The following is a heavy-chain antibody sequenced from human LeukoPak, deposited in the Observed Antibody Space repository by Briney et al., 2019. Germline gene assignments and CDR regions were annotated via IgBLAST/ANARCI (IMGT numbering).Heavy chain of an antibody. CDR3: ARRLSLSHYFDY. D-gene: IGHD3-16*02. J-gene: IGHJ4*02. Sequence: ASVKVSCKASGYTFTSYAMHWVRQAPGQRLEWMGWINAGNGNTKYSQKFQGRVTITRDTSASTAYMELSSLRSEDTAVYYCARRLSLSHYFDYWGQGTLVTVSS. CDR1: GYTFTSYA. CDR2: INAGNGNT. V-gene: IGHV1-3*01.